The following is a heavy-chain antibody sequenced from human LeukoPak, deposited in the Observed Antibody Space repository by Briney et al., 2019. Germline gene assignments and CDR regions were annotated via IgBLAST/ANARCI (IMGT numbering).Heavy chain of an antibody. D-gene: IGHD3-3*01. J-gene: IGHJ4*02. CDR2: ISSSGSTI. CDR3: ARDRSNDFWSPSPYYFDY. CDR1: GFTFSDYY. Sequence: GGSLRLSCAASGFTFSDYYMSWIRQAPGKGLEWVSYISSSGSTIYYADSVKGRFTISRDNAKNSLYLQMNSLRAEDTAVYYCARDRSNDFWSPSPYYFDYWGQGTPVTVSS. V-gene: IGHV3-11*01.